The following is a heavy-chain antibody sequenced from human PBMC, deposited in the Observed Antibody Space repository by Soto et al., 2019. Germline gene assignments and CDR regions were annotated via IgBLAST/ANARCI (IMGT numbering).Heavy chain of an antibody. CDR3: ARGNHRWLQLWYFDL. J-gene: IGHJ2*01. CDR2: IIPIFGTA. V-gene: IGHV1-69*12. Sequence: QVQLVQSGAEVKKPGSSVTVSCKASGGTFSSYTISWVRQAPGQGLEWMGGIIPIFGTANYAQKFQGRVTITADESTSTDYMEVSSLRYEDTAVYYCARGNHRWLQLWYFDLWGRGTLVTVSS. CDR1: GGTFSSYT. D-gene: IGHD5-12*01.